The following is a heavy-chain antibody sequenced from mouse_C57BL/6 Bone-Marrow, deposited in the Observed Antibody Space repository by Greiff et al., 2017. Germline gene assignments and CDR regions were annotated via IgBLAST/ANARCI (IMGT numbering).Heavy chain of an antibody. D-gene: IGHD1-1*01. Sequence: QVQLQQSGAELVRPGSSVKLSCKDTYFAFMASAMHWVKQRPGHGLEWIGSFTMYSDATEYSENFKGKATLTANTSSSTSYMELSSLTSEDSADYYGARGEEGYYGRAMDYWGQGTSVTVSS. CDR2: FTMYSDAT. J-gene: IGHJ4*01. CDR1: YFAFMASA. CDR3: ARGEEGYYGRAMDY. V-gene: IGHV1-49*01.